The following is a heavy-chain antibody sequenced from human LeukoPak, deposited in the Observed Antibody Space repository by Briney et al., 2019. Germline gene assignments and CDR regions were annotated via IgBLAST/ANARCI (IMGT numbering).Heavy chain of an antibody. Sequence: SETLSLTCTVSGGSVNSSTNYWDWVRQPPGKGLEWIASFYYSGSTYYNPPRKSRVTISVDASKNHFSLKLSSVAAADTAVYYCAKHSRSGDSGYGNAFDIWGQGTMVTVSS. CDR3: AKHSRSGDSGYGNAFDI. D-gene: IGHD5-12*01. CDR2: FYYSGST. J-gene: IGHJ3*02. V-gene: IGHV4-39*01. CDR1: GGSVNSSTNY.